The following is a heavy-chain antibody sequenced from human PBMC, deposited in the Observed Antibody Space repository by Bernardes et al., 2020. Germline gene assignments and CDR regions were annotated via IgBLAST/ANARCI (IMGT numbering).Heavy chain of an antibody. J-gene: IGHJ4*02. CDR3: AKDEKVAVAGTGPYYDY. CDR1: GFTFSSYA. CDR2: ISGSGGST. D-gene: IGHD6-19*01. V-gene: IGHV3-23*01. Sequence: GGSLRLSCAASGFTFSSYAMSWVRQAPGKGLEWVSAISGSGGSTYYADSVKGRFTISRDNSKNTLYLQMNSLRAEDTAVYYCAKDEKVAVAGTGPYYDYWGQGTLVTVSS.